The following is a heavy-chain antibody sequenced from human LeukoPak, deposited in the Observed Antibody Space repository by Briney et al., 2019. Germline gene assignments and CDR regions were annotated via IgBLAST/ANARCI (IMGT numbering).Heavy chain of an antibody. CDR1: GGSVRDNY. CDR3: AGHVSAAAGGR. D-gene: IGHD6-13*01. CDR2: IHHSGST. Sequence: SETLSLTCAVYGGSVRDNYWSWIRQPPGKGLEWIGEIHHSGSTKYNPSLKSRVTISLDTSKNQFSLKLNSMTAADTAVYYCAGHVSAAAGGRWGQGTLVTVSS. V-gene: IGHV4-34*01. J-gene: IGHJ4*02.